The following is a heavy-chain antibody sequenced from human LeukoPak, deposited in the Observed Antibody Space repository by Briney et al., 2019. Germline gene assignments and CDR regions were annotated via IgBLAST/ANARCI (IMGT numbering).Heavy chain of an antibody. Sequence: GESLKISCKGSGYSFTSYWIGWVRQMPGKGLEWMGIIYPGDSDTRYSPSFQGQFTISADKSIGTAYLQWSSLKASDTAMYYCARNDFWSASWFDPWGQGTLVTVSS. J-gene: IGHJ5*02. CDR3: ARNDFWSASWFDP. D-gene: IGHD3-3*01. CDR2: IYPGDSDT. CDR1: GYSFTSYW. V-gene: IGHV5-51*01.